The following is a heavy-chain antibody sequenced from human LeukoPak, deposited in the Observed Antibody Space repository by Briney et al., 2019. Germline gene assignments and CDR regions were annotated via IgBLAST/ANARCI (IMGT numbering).Heavy chain of an antibody. CDR3: ARVPSEWFGELEHVVDNWCDP. D-gene: IGHD3-10*01. Sequence: ASVKVSCKASGYTFTSYGISWVRQAPGQGLEWMGWISAYNGNTNYAQKLQGRVTMTTDTSTSTAYMELRSLRPDDTAVYYCARVPSEWFGELEHVVDNWCDPWGQGTLVTVSS. CDR1: GYTFTSYG. V-gene: IGHV1-18*04. CDR2: ISAYNGNT. J-gene: IGHJ5*02.